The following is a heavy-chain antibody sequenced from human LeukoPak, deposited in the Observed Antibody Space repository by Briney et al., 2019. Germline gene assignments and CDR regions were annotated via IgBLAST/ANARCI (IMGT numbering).Heavy chain of an antibody. CDR3: ARDHVD. Sequence: SETLSLTCTVSGGSINSTRYFWGWIRQPPGKGLEWIGSIYYSGSTYYNPSLKSRVTISVDTSKNQFSLKLSSVTAADTAVYYCARDHVDWGQGTLVTVSS. CDR2: IYYSGST. CDR1: GGSINSTRYF. V-gene: IGHV4-39*07. J-gene: IGHJ4*02.